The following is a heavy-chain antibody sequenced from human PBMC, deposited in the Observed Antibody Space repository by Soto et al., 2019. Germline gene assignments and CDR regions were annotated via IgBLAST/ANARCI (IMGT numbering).Heavy chain of an antibody. Sequence: GGSLRLSCTASGFTFGDYAMSWFRQAPGKGLEWVGFIRSKAYGGTTEYAASVKGRFTISRDDSKSIAYLQMNSLKTEDTAVYYCTRDHGSGSYLDYYYYYGMDVWGQGTTVTVSS. J-gene: IGHJ6*02. CDR3: TRDHGSGSYLDYYYYYGMDV. CDR1: GFTFGDYA. CDR2: IRSKAYGGTT. V-gene: IGHV3-49*03. D-gene: IGHD3-10*01.